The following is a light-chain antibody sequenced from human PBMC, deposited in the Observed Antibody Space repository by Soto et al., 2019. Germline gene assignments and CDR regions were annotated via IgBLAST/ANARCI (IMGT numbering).Light chain of an antibody. CDR3: QQYNSYSLT. Sequence: DIPMTQSPSTLSASVGDRVTITCRASQSISSWLARYQQKPGKAPKLLIYDASSLESGVPSRFSGSGSGTEFTLTISSLQPDDFATYYCQQYNSYSLTFGQGTKVEIK. J-gene: IGKJ1*01. CDR2: DAS. CDR1: QSISSW. V-gene: IGKV1-5*01.